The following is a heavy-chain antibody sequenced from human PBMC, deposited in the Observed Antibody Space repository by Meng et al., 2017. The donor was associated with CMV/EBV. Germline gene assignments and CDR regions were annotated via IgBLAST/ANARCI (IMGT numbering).Heavy chain of an antibody. CDR3: ARGDYYDSSGYYLRTLFDY. CDR2: INHSGST. CDR1: SFRVSY. Sequence: SFRVSYWSWIRQPPGKGLEWIGEINHSGSTNYNPSLKSRVTISVDTSKNQFSLKLSSVTAADTAVYYCARGDYYDSSGYYLRTLFDYWGQGTLVTVSS. D-gene: IGHD3-22*01. V-gene: IGHV4-34*01. J-gene: IGHJ4*02.